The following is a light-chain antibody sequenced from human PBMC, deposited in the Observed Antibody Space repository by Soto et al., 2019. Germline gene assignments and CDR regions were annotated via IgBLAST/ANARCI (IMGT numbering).Light chain of an antibody. CDR3: QQYNSYPWT. CDR2: KAS. CDR1: QSISTY. V-gene: IGKV1-5*03. J-gene: IGKJ1*01. Sequence: DIQMSQSPSSLSASVGDRVTIICRPSQSISTYLNWYQQKPGKAPKILIYKASSLESGVPSRFSGSGSGTEFTLTISSLQPDDFATYYCQQYNSYPWTFGQGTKVDIK.